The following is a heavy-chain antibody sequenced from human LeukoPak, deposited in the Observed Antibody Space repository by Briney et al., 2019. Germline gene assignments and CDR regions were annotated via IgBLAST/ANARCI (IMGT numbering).Heavy chain of an antibody. J-gene: IGHJ5*01. D-gene: IGHD3-10*01. V-gene: IGHV4-31*03. Sequence: SQTLSLTCSVSGGAIGSDGYYWNWIRQHPGKGLEWIGYIYYSGSASYNPSLKSRVTISVDTSKNQFSLRLSSVTAADTAVYYCARGSYYGFSGDSWGQGSQVTVSS. CDR1: GGAIGSDGYY. CDR2: IYYSGSA. CDR3: ARGSYYGFSGDS.